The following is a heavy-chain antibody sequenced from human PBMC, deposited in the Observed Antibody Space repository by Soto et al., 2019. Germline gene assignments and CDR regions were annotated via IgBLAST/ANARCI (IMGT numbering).Heavy chain of an antibody. CDR2: IFSNDEK. CDR3: ARIFLQHDISTGTNILFEY. Sequence: QVTLKESGPALVKPTETLTLTCTVSGFSLSNPRMGVNWIRQSPGKALEWLAHIFSNDEKSYNTSLKTRLNISKDTSKSQVVLTMTNMDPVDTGTYYCARIFLQHDISTGTNILFEYWGQGILVTVSS. J-gene: IGHJ4*02. V-gene: IGHV2-26*01. CDR1: GFSLSNPRMG. D-gene: IGHD3-9*01.